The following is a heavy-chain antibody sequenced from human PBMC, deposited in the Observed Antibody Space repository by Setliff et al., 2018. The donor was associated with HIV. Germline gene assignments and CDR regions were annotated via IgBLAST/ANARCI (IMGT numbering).Heavy chain of an antibody. J-gene: IGHJ4*02. D-gene: IGHD6-19*01. V-gene: IGHV3-33*06. CDR3: AKTPSSGWYSLYLDY. CDR1: GFTFSYYG. Sequence: PGGSLRLSCATSGFTFSYYGMHWVRQAPGKGLEWVAVIWYDGSNKYYADSVKGRFTISRDNSKNTLYLQMNSLRAEDTAVYYCAKTPSSGWYSLYLDYWGQGTLVTVSS. CDR2: IWYDGSNK.